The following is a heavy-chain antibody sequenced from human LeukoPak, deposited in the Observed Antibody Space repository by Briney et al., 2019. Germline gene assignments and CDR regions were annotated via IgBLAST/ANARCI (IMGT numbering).Heavy chain of an antibody. Sequence: SETLSLTCTVSGGPISSYYWSWIRQPPGKGLEWIGYIYYSGSTNYNPSLKSRVTISVDTSKNQFSLKLSSVTAADTAVYYCARTIRYSSSWNWFDPWGQGTLVTVSS. CDR3: ARTIRYSSSWNWFDP. D-gene: IGHD6-13*01. V-gene: IGHV4-59*01. CDR1: GGPISSYY. CDR2: IYYSGST. J-gene: IGHJ5*02.